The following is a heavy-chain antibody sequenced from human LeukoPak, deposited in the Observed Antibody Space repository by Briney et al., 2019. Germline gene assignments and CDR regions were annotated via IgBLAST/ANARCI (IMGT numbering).Heavy chain of an antibody. V-gene: IGHV3-23*01. Sequence: PGGSLRLSCAASGFTFTSYAMSWVRQAPGKGLEWVSGISGSGTNTDYADSVKGRFTISRDTSRNTLYLQMNSLRTGDTALYYCAKDLVRDRWFGESWGQGTLVTVSS. CDR3: AKDLVRDRWFGES. D-gene: IGHD3-10*01. CDR2: ISGSGTNT. CDR1: GFTFTSYA. J-gene: IGHJ5*02.